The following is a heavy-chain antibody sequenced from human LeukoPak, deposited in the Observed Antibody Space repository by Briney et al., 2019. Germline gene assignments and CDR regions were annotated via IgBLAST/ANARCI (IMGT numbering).Heavy chain of an antibody. Sequence: GGSLRLSCAASGFTFSSYAMSWVRQAPGKGLEWVSAIRGSGGSTYYADSVKGRFTISRDNSKNTLYLQMNSLRAEDTAVYNCAKARSLDYDFWSGLSQQPDYWGQGTLVTVSS. J-gene: IGHJ4*02. V-gene: IGHV3-23*01. CDR2: IRGSGGST. CDR1: GFTFSSYA. CDR3: AKARSLDYDFWSGLSQQPDY. D-gene: IGHD3-3*01.